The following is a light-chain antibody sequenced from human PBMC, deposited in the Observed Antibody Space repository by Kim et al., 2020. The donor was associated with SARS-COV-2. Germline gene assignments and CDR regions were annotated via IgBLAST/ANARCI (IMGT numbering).Light chain of an antibody. J-gene: IGLJ1*01. CDR3: CSYAGSCYV. CDR2: DVS. V-gene: IGLV2-11*01. CDR1: SSDVGGYNY. Sequence: QSVTISCTGTSSDVGGYNYVSWYQQHPGKAPKLMIYDVSKRPSGVPDRFSGSKSGNTASLTISGLQAEDEADYYCCSYAGSCYVFGTGTKVTVL.